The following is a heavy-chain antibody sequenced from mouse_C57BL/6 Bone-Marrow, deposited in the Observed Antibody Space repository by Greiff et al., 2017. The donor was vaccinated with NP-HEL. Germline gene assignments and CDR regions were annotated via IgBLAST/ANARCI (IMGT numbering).Heavy chain of an antibody. CDR2: INYDGSST. CDR1: GFTFSDYY. Sequence: EVKVVESEGGLVQPGSSMKLSCTASGFTFSDYYMAWVRQVPEKGLEWVANINYDGSSTYYLDSLKSRFIISRDNAKNILYLQMSSLKSEDTATYYCARALWDGYWDYAMDYWGQGTSVTVSS. CDR3: ARALWDGYWDYAMDY. D-gene: IGHD2-3*01. V-gene: IGHV5-16*01. J-gene: IGHJ4*01.